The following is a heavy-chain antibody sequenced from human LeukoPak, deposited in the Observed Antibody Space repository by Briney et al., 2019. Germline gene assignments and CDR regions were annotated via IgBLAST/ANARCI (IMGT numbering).Heavy chain of an antibody. CDR2: ISSTGGTT. D-gene: IGHD4-17*01. CDR1: GFTFSSYG. CDR3: AKSQRSIDY. J-gene: IGHJ4*02. Sequence: GGTLRLSCAASGFTFSSYGMSWVRQAPGKGLEWVSAISSTGGTTYYADSVKGRFTISRDNSKNTLYLQMNSLRAEDTAVYYCAKSQRSIDYWGQGTLVTVSS. V-gene: IGHV3-23*01.